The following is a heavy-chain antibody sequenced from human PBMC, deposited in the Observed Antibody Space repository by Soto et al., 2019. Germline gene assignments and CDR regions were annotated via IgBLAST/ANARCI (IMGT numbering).Heavy chain of an antibody. D-gene: IGHD2-15*01. CDR3: ARGDCVGGTCYSLAGSFYYYMDV. Sequence: EVQLVESGGGLVQPGGSLRLSCAASGFTFSNYWMYWVSRAPGKGLVWVSRINSDGSVSSYADSVKGRLTISRDNVKNTLYLQMDSLRAEDTAVYYCARGDCVGGTCYSLAGSFYYYMDVWGKGTTVTVFS. V-gene: IGHV3-74*01. J-gene: IGHJ6*03. CDR2: INSDGSVS. CDR1: GFTFSNYW.